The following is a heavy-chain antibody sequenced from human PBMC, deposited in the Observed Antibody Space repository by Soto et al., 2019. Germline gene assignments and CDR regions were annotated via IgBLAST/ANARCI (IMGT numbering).Heavy chain of an antibody. CDR1: GGTFSSYA. D-gene: IGHD3-22*01. CDR2: IIPIFGTA. J-gene: IGHJ4*02. V-gene: IGHV1-69*13. CDR3: ARANRNYYDSSGYLTFDY. Sequence: AVKVSCKASGGTFSSYAISWVRQAPGQGLEWMGGIIPIFGTANYAQKFQGRVTTTADESTSTAYMELSSLRSGDTAVYYCARANRNYYDSSGYLTFDYWGQGTLVTVS.